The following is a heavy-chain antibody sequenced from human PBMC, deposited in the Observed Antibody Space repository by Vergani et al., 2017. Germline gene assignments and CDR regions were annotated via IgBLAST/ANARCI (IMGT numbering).Heavy chain of an antibody. CDR2: IIPIFGTA. CDR3: ARTVRYCSSTSCYGFNYYYYGMDV. Sequence: QVQLVQSGAEVKKPGASVKVSCKASGYTFTGYYMHWVRQAPGQGLEWMGRIIPIFGTANYAQKFQGRVTITADESTSTAYMELSSLRSEDTAVYYCARTVRYCSSTSCYGFNYYYYGMDVWGQGP. V-gene: IGHV1-69*18. J-gene: IGHJ6*02. CDR1: GYTFTGYY. D-gene: IGHD2-2*01.